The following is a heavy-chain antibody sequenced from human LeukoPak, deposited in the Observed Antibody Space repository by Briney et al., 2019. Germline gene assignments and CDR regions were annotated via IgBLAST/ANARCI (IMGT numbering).Heavy chain of an antibody. D-gene: IGHD2-2*01. CDR3: ARVSEDIVVVPAARDYWYFDL. CDR2: INHSGST. Sequence: SETLSLTCAVYGGSFSGYYWSWIRQPPGKGLEWIGEINHSGSTNYNPSLKSRVTISVDTSKNQSSLKLSSVTAAETAVYYCARVSEDIVVVPAARDYWYFDLWGRGTLVTVSS. CDR1: GGSFSGYY. J-gene: IGHJ2*01. V-gene: IGHV4-34*01.